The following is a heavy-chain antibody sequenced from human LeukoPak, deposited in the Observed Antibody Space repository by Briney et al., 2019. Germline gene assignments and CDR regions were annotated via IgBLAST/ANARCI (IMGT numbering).Heavy chain of an antibody. CDR1: GFTFSDYY. CDR2: ISSSGSTI. V-gene: IGHV3-11*04. D-gene: IGHD6-19*01. Sequence: GGSLRLSCAASGFTFSDYYMSWIRQAPGKGLEWVSYISSSGSTIYYADSVKGRFTISRDNAKNSLYLQMNSLRAEDTAVYYCARVITGYSSGWYRDDYWGQGTLVTVSS. CDR3: ARVITGYSSGWYRDDY. J-gene: IGHJ4*02.